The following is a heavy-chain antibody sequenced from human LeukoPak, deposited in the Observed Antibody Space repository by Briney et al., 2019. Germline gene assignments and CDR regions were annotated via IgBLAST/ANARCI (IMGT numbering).Heavy chain of an antibody. CDR2: ISYDGSNK. CDR1: GFTFSSYA. CDR3: ARQPIYEAYFDF. V-gene: IGHV3-30*07. Sequence: PGGSLRLSCAASGFTFSSYAMHWVRQAPGKGLEWVAVISYDGSNKYYADSVKGRFTISRDNAENSLYLQMNSLRAEDTAVYYCARQPIYEAYFDFWGQGTLVTVSS. D-gene: IGHD3-16*01. J-gene: IGHJ4*02.